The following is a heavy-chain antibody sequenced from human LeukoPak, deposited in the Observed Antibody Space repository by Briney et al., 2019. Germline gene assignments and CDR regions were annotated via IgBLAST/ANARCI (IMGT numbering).Heavy chain of an antibody. V-gene: IGHV3-23*01. CDR1: GFTFSSYA. J-gene: IGHJ4*02. Sequence: SGGSLRLSCAASGFTFSSYAMSWVRQAAGEGLEWVSGISPSSGSTYYADSVKGRFTISTDNAKNTLYLQMNSLRAEDAAVYYCAKHYDYWAGFYTYDYWGQGTLVTVPS. CDR3: AKHYDYWAGFYTYDY. D-gene: IGHD3-3*01. CDR2: ISPSSGST.